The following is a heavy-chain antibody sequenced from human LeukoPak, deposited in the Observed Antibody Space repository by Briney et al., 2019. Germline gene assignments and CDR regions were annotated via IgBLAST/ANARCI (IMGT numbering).Heavy chain of an antibody. D-gene: IGHD6-6*01. CDR3: ARGRGVAARRGFDF. CDR1: GESFSNHY. V-gene: IGHV4-34*01. J-gene: IGHJ4*02. Sequence: PSDTLSLSCVVNGESFSNHYWTWIRQSPGKGLEWIGEIEHRGNTHYNPSLESRVTISVDTSKNEFSLKLKSVTAADTAVFYCARGRGVAARRGFDFWGQGTLVSVST. CDR2: IEHRGNT.